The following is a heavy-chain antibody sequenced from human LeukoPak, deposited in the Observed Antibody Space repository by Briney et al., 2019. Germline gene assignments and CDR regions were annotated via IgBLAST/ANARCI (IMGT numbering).Heavy chain of an antibody. Sequence: SETLSLTCTVSGDSISDYYWGWIRQPPGKGLEWIGSIYYSGSTYYNPSLKSRVTISVDTSKNQFSLKLSSVTAADTAVYYCASRWDDDYPVVDYWGQGTLVTVSS. CDR2: IYYSGST. J-gene: IGHJ4*02. CDR3: ASRWDDDYPVVDY. D-gene: IGHD1-1*01. V-gene: IGHV4-39*01. CDR1: GDSISDYY.